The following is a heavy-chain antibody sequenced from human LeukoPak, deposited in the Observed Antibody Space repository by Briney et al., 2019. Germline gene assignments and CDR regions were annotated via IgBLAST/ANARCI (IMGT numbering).Heavy chain of an antibody. CDR1: GGTFSSYA. CDR2: ISYDGSNK. CDR3: ASVGIAAT. Sequence: SCKASGGTFSSYAMHWVRQAPGKGPEWVAVISYDGSNKYYADSVKGRFTISRDNSKNTPYLQMNSLRAEDTAVYYCASVGIAATGGQGTLVTVSS. V-gene: IGHV3-30-3*01. D-gene: IGHD6-25*01. J-gene: IGHJ4*02.